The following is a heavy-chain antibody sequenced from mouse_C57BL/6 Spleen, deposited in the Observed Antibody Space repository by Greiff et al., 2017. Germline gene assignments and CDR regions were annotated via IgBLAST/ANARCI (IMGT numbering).Heavy chain of an antibody. D-gene: IGHD1-1*01. CDR3: ARGGNYVGFDY. CDR2: INPSSGYT. Sequence: VQLQQSGAELAKPGASVKLSCTASGYTFTSYWMHWVKQRPGQGLEWIGYINPSSGYTKYNQKFKAKATVTADRSSSTAYMQLSSLTYEDSSVYYCARGGNYVGFDYWGPGTTLTVSS. CDR1: GYTFTSYW. V-gene: IGHV1-7*01. J-gene: IGHJ2*01.